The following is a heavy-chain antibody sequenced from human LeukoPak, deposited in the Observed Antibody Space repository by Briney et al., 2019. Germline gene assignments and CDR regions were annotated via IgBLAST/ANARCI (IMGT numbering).Heavy chain of an antibody. CDR2: ISGSGGST. V-gene: IGHV3-23*01. D-gene: IGHD3-10*01. CDR3: AKEGGYYGSGRHGMDV. CDR1: GFTFSSYA. Sequence: AGGSLRLSCAASGFTFSSYAMSWVRQAPGKGLEWVSAISGSGGSTYYADSVEGRFTISRDNSKNTLYLQMNSLRAEDTAVYYCAKEGGYYGSGRHGMDVWGQGTTVTVSS. J-gene: IGHJ6*02.